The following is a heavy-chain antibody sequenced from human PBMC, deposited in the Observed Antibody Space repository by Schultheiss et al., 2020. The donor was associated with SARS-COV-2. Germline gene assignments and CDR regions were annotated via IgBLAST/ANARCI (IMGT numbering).Heavy chain of an antibody. V-gene: IGHV3-21*06. CDR1: GFTFSHYS. D-gene: IGHD5-24*01. J-gene: IGHJ4*02. CDR3: ARTRDGYNSGCFDF. Sequence: GGSLRLSCAASGFTFSHYSMNWVRQAPGKGLEWVSSIFSSSDYIDYADSVRGRFTISRDNAKNSLYLEMDSLRAEDTAVYYCARTRDGYNSGCFDFWGQGTRVTVSS. CDR2: IFSSSDYI.